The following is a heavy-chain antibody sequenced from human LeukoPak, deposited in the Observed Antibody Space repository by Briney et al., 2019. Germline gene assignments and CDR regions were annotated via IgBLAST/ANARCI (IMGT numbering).Heavy chain of an antibody. CDR2: MNSNSGNT. Sequence: ASVKVSCKGYGYTFINHDIDWVRQAAGQGLEWMGWMNSNSGNTGYAQKFQGRVTFTRDTSISTAYMELYSLTSDDTAVYYCARAPIFGVVIIRFWGQGTLVTVSS. CDR1: GYTFINHD. CDR3: ARAPIFGVVIIRF. J-gene: IGHJ4*02. D-gene: IGHD3-3*02. V-gene: IGHV1-8*03.